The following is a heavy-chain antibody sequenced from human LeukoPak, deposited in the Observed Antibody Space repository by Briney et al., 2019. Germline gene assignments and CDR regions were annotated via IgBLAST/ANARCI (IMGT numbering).Heavy chain of an antibody. D-gene: IGHD3-22*01. CDR3: ARSPHNYYDSSGYPPEFDY. CDR1: GGSISSHY. Sequence: SETLSLTCTVSGGSISSHYWSWIRQPPGKGLEWIGYIYYSGSTNYNPSLKSRVTISVDTSKNQFPLKLSSVTAADTAVYYCARSPHNYYDSSGYPPEFDYWGQGTLVTVSS. V-gene: IGHV4-59*11. CDR2: IYYSGST. J-gene: IGHJ4*02.